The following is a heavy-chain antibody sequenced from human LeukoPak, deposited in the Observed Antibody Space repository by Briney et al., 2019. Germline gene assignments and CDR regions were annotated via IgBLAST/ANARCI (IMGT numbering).Heavy chain of an antibody. Sequence: GSSVKVSCKASGYTFISSGMSWVRQAPGQGLEWMGWVNSNTGNPTYAQGFTGRFVFSWDTSVSTAYLQISSLKAEDTAVYYCARVRYTSGLYYFESWGQGTLVTVSS. CDR2: VNSNTGNP. V-gene: IGHV7-4-1*02. CDR3: ARVRYTSGLYYFES. CDR1: GYTFISSG. D-gene: IGHD6-19*01. J-gene: IGHJ4*02.